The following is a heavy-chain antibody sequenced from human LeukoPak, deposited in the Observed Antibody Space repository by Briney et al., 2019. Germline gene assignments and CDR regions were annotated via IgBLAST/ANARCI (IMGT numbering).Heavy chain of an antibody. D-gene: IGHD3-10*01. CDR2: MNPNSGGT. CDR1: GYTFTSYD. CDR3: ATDGHYYGSGSYYDVDY. Sequence: ASVKVSCKASGYTFTSYDINWVRQATGQGLEWMGWMNPNSGGTNYTPKFQGRVTMTRDTSISTAYMELSRLRSDDTAVYYCATDGHYYGSGSYYDVDYWGQGTLVTVSS. J-gene: IGHJ4*02. V-gene: IGHV1-2*02.